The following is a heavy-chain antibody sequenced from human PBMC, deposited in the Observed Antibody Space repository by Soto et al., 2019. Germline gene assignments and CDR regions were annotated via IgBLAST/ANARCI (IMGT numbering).Heavy chain of an antibody. CDR1: GGSISSYY. CDR2: IYYSGST. J-gene: IGHJ4*02. V-gene: IGHV4-59*12. Sequence: ETLCLTCTVSGGSISSYYWSWIRQPPGRGLEWIGYIYYSGSTNYNPSLKSRVTISVDTSKNQFSLSLTSVTAADTAVYYCAREYTYGSNFFDCWGQGALVTVSS. CDR3: AREYTYGSNFFDC. D-gene: IGHD2-2*02.